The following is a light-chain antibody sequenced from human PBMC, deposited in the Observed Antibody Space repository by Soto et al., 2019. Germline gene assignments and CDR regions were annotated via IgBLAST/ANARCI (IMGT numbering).Light chain of an antibody. J-gene: IGKJ5*01. Sequence: EIVLTQSPGTLSLSPGERATLSCRASQSVISRLAWYQQKPGQAPRLLISGASSRATGIPDRFSGSGFGTDFTLTISRLEPEDFALYYCQHYAGGSRITFGQGTRLEI. V-gene: IGKV3-20*01. CDR3: QHYAGGSRIT. CDR1: QSVISR. CDR2: GAS.